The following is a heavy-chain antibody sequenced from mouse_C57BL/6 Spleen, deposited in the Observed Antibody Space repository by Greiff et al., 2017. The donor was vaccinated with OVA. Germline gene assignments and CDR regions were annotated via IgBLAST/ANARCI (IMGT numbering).Heavy chain of an antibody. CDR2: ISDGGSYT. Sequence: EVKLVESGGGLVKPGGSLKLSCAASGFTFSSYAMSWVRQTPEKRLEWVATISDGGSYTYYPDNVKGRFTISRDNAKNNLYLQMSHQKSEDTAMYYCARGGTTVVEGYFDVWGTGTTVTVSS. J-gene: IGHJ1*03. CDR3: ARGGTTVVEGYFDV. V-gene: IGHV5-4*03. CDR1: GFTFSSYA. D-gene: IGHD1-1*01.